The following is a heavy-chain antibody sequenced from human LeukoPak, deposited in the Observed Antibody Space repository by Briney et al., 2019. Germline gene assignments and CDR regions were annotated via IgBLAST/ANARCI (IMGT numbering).Heavy chain of an antibody. J-gene: IGHJ4*02. CDR1: GYTFTSYG. CDR2: IIPILGMA. Sequence: SVTVSCKASGYTFTSYGISWVRQAPGQGLEWMGRIIPILGMANYAQKFQGRVTITADKSTSTAYMELSSLRSEDTAVYYCARDLDYDFWSGRNDYWGQGTLVTVSS. D-gene: IGHD3-3*01. CDR3: ARDLDYDFWSGRNDY. V-gene: IGHV1-69*04.